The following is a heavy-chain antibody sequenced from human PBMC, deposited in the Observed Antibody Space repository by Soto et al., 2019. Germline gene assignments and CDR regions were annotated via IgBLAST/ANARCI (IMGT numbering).Heavy chain of an antibody. CDR1: GFTFTSYG. J-gene: IGHJ4*02. D-gene: IGHD2-21*01. CDR3: ARGGLLLDY. Sequence: QVQLVESGGGVVQPGRSLRLSCAASGFTFTSYGMHWVRQAPGKGLEWVAVIWYDGSNKYYADSVKGRFTISRDNSKNTLYLQMNSLRAEDMAVYYCARGGLLLDYWGQGTLVTVSS. V-gene: IGHV3-33*01. CDR2: IWYDGSNK.